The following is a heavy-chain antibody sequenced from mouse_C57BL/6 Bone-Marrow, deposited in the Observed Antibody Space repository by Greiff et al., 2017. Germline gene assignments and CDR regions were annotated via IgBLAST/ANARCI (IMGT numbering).Heavy chain of an antibody. V-gene: IGHV8-8*01. CDR3: TRSPYYYGSNCFDY. CDR1: GFSLSTFGMG. Sequence: QVTLKVSGPGILQPSQTLSLTCSFSGFSLSTFGMGVGWIRQPSGKGLEWLTHIWWDDDNYYNPALKSRLTIAKDTSKNQVFLKNANVDTADTATYYCTRSPYYYGSNCFDYWGQGTTLTVSS. D-gene: IGHD1-1*01. J-gene: IGHJ2*01. CDR2: IWWDDDN.